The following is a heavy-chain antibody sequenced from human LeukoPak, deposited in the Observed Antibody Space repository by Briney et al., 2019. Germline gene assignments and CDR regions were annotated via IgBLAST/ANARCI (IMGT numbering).Heavy chain of an antibody. CDR1: GFTFSSYA. V-gene: IGHV3-30-3*01. J-gene: IGHJ3*02. CDR3: AKDGGGYCSGGSCYSFPPRRGAFDI. D-gene: IGHD2-15*01. CDR2: ISYDGSNK. Sequence: GGSLRLSCAASGFTFSSYAMHWVRQAPGKGLEWVAVISYDGSNKYYADSVKGRFTISRDNSKNTLYLQMNSLRAEDTAVYYCAKDGGGYCSGGSCYSFPPRRGAFDIWGQGTMVTVSS.